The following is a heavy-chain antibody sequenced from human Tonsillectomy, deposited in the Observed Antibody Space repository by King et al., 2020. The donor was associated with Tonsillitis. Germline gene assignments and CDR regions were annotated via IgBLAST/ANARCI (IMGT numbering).Heavy chain of an antibody. Sequence: QLQESGPGLVKPSETLSLTCTVSGGSISSYYWNWIRQPPGKELEWIGDIYYSGSTNYNPSLKSRVTISVDTSPNQFSLKRTFVTAADTAVYYCARGGRDSGSPGRVDYWGQGTLVTVSS. V-gene: IGHV4-59*01. CDR3: ARGGRDSGSPGRVDY. J-gene: IGHJ4*02. CDR1: GGSISSYY. D-gene: IGHD1-26*01. CDR2: IYYSGST.